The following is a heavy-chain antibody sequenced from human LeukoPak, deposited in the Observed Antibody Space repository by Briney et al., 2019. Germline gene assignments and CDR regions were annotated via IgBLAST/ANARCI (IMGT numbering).Heavy chain of an antibody. CDR2: INHSGST. Sequence: GSLRLSCAASGFTFSSYAMHWVRQPPGKGLEWIGEINHSGSTNYNPSLKSRVTISVDTSKNQFSLKLSSVTAADTAVYYCARLGSSGWYYWGQGTLVTVSS. J-gene: IGHJ4*02. CDR1: GFTFSSYA. CDR3: ARLGSSGWYY. V-gene: IGHV4-34*01. D-gene: IGHD6-19*01.